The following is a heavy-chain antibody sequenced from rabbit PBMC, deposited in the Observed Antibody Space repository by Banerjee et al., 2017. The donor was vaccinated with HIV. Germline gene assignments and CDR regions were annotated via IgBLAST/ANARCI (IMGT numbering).Heavy chain of an antibody. Sequence: QSLEESGGGLVKPGASLTLTCTASGVTFSDKAVMCWVRQAPGKGLEWIACINVVTGKALYASWAKGRFTFSRTSSTTVTLQMTSLTAADTATYFCARDTGTSFSSYGMDLWGQGTLVTVS. CDR1: GVTFSDKAV. CDR3: ARDTGTSFSSYGMDL. J-gene: IGHJ6*01. V-gene: IGHV1S40*01. CDR2: INVVTGKA. D-gene: IGHD7-1*01.